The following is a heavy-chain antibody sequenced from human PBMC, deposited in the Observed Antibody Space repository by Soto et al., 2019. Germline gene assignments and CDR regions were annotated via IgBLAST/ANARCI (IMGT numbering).Heavy chain of an antibody. CDR2: IYYSGSS. J-gene: IGHJ5*02. CDR3: ARQSSGWYNWFDP. D-gene: IGHD6-19*01. CDR1: GGSISSSSYY. Sequence: QLQLQESGPGLVKPSETLSLTCSVSGGSISSSSYYWGWIRQPPGKGLEWIGSIYYSGSSYYNPSLKSRVTISVDTSKNQFSLTLSSVTAAETAVYYCARQSSGWYNWFDPWGQGTLVTVSS. V-gene: IGHV4-39*01.